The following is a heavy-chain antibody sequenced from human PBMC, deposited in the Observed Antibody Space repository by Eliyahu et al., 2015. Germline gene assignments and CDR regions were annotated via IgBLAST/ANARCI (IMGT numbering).Heavy chain of an antibody. V-gene: IGHV4-39*01. CDR1: GXXISSXXYY. CDR2: IYYSGST. D-gene: IGHD2-2*01. J-gene: IGHJ5*02. CDR3: ARHTKLWYQLNWFDP. Sequence: QLQLQESGPGLVKPSETXSLTCTVXGXXISSXXYYWGWIRQXPGKGLEWIGSIYYSGSTYYNPSLKSRVTISVDTSKNQFSLKLSSVTAADTAVYYCARHTKLWYQLNWFDPWGQGTLVTVSS.